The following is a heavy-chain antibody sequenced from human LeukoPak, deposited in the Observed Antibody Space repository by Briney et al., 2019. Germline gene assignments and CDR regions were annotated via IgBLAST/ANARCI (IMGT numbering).Heavy chain of an antibody. CDR3: ARVYSSNWDEGYFDY. J-gene: IGHJ4*02. CDR2: INANSGKL. CDR1: GYIFSSFA. Sequence: ASVKVSCKASGYIFSSFAMNWVRQAPGQGLEWMGWINANSGKLTYAQNFTGRFVFSVDTSANTAFLQINGLKVEDTAVYYCARVYSSNWDEGYFDYWGQGTLVTVSS. D-gene: IGHD6-13*01. V-gene: IGHV7-4-1*02.